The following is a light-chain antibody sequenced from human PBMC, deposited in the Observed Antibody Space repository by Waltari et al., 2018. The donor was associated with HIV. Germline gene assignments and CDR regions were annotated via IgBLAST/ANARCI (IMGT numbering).Light chain of an antibody. V-gene: IGKV1-39*01. J-gene: IGKJ3*01. CDR2: PAS. CDR3: QQTFSPPRT. CDR1: QNIINY. Sequence: DINMTQSPSYLSATVGDRVTITCRASQNIINYLNWYHQSPGKPPKLLIFPASALQDGVSSRFSGRGSGTEFTLSIAGLQPDDFGTYSCQQTFSPPRTFGPGT.